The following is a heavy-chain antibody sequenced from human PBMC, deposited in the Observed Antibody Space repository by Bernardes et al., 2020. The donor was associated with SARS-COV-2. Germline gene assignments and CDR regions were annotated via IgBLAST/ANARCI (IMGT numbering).Heavy chain of an antibody. CDR3: ARVEVLRGSSLDY. CDR2: IGTNNGAT. D-gene: IGHD1-26*01. Sequence: AGVKVPRKTSGFTFTTYAISWVRQAHGQELERRGWIGTNNGATYYVQKVQGRVTVATDTSTSTAHLELRGLKSDDTAVYYCARVEVLRGSSLDYWGQGTLVTVSS. CDR1: GFTFTTYA. J-gene: IGHJ4*01. V-gene: IGHV1-18*04.